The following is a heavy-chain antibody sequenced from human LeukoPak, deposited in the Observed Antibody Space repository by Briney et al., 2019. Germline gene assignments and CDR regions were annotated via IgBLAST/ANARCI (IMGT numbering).Heavy chain of an antibody. CDR2: IYYNGNT. Sequence: SETLSLTCTVSGGSISTDNCYWGWIRQPPGKGLEWIGSIYYNGNTYYNPSLKSRVTISVDTSKNQFSLKVNSVTAADTAVYYCARAPAAKYYDYVWGSYRPNWFDPWGQGTLVTVSS. D-gene: IGHD3-16*02. J-gene: IGHJ5*02. CDR3: ARAPAAKYYDYVWGSYRPNWFDP. CDR1: GGSISTDNCY. V-gene: IGHV4-39*07.